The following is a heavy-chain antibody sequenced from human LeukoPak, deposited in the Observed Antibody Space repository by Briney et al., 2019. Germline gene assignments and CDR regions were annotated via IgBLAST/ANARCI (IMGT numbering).Heavy chain of an antibody. CDR3: AKSEGGWQQLD. CDR2: ISGSGGST. D-gene: IGHD6-13*01. Sequence: GGSLRLSCAASGFTFSSYSMNWVRQAPGKGLEWVSAISGSGGSTYYADSVKGRFTISRDNSKNTLYLQMNSLRAEDTAVYYCAKSEGGWQQLDWGQGTLVTVSS. CDR1: GFTFSSYS. J-gene: IGHJ4*02. V-gene: IGHV3-23*01.